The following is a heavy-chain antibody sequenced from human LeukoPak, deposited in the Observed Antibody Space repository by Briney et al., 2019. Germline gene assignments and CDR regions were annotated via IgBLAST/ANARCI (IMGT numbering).Heavy chain of an antibody. V-gene: IGHV1-2*04. CDR3: ARESTGSTDGSNYYYYGADV. J-gene: IGHJ6*02. CDR1: GYTFTGYY. Sequence: ASVKVSCKASGYTFTGYYMRWVRQAPGQGLEWMGWINPNSGGTNYAQKFQGWVTMTRDTSISTAYMELSRLRSDDTAVYYCARESTGSTDGSNYYYYGADVWGQGTTVTVSS. CDR2: INPNSGGT. D-gene: IGHD1/OR15-1a*01.